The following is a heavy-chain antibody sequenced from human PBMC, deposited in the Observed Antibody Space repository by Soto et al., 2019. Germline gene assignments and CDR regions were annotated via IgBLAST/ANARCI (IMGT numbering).Heavy chain of an antibody. Sequence: QVQLVQSGAEVKKPGAAGKLSCKASGYNFTSYYLHWVRQAPGQGLEWMGMIHAVGGYETTFTQKFQGGHTVTTDTSTGTVYMALGSLRSEDTAVYLCARGGSIAWPLDYWGKGTLVTVSS. J-gene: IGHJ4*02. CDR2: IHAVGGYET. D-gene: IGHD3-16*01. CDR1: GYNFTSYY. CDR3: ARGGSIAWPLDY. V-gene: IGHV1-46*01.